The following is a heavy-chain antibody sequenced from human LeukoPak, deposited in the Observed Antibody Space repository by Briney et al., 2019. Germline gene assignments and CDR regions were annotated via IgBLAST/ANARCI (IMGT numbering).Heavy chain of an antibody. Sequence: PSEILSLTCTVSGGSISSSSYYWGWIRQPPGKGLEWIGSIYYSGSTYYNPSLKSRVTISVDTSKNQFSLKLSSVTAADTAVYYCARDINCSGGSCYRWFDPWGQGTLVTVSS. J-gene: IGHJ5*02. D-gene: IGHD2-15*01. V-gene: IGHV4-39*02. CDR2: IYYSGST. CDR3: ARDINCSGGSCYRWFDP. CDR1: GGSISSSSYY.